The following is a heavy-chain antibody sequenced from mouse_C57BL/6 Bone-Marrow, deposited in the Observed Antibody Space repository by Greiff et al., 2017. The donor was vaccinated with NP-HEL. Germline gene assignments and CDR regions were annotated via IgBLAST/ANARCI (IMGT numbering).Heavy chain of an antibody. CDR1: GYTFTSYW. V-gene: IGHV1-53*01. Sequence: VQLQQPGTELVKPGASVKLSCKASGYTFTSYWMHRVKQRPGQGLEWVGNINPSNGGTNYNEKFKSKATLTVDKSSSTAYMQLSSLTAEDSEVYYCARGGTTVVDGYFDVWGTGTTVTVSS. CDR2: INPSNGGT. J-gene: IGHJ1*03. D-gene: IGHD1-1*01. CDR3: ARGGTTVVDGYFDV.